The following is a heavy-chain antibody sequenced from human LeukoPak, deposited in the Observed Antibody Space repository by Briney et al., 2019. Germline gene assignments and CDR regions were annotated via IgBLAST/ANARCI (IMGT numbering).Heavy chain of an antibody. CDR2: IYSGGST. Sequence: QPGGSLRLSCAASGFTVSSNYMSWVRQAPGKGLEWVSVIYSGGSTYYADSVKGRFTISRDNSKNTLYLQMNSLRAEDTAVYYCAREPVPAPYYGMDVWGQGTTVTVSS. D-gene: IGHD2-2*01. V-gene: IGHV3-66*01. CDR1: GFTVSSNY. J-gene: IGHJ6*02. CDR3: AREPVPAPYYGMDV.